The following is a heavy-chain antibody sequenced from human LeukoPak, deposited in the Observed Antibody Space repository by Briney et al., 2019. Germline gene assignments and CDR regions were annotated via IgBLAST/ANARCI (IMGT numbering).Heavy chain of an antibody. CDR1: GFTFSDYY. Sequence: GGSLRLSCAASGFTFSDYYMSWIRQAPGKGLEWVSYISSSGSTIYYADSVKGRFTISRDNAKNSLYLQMNSLRAEDTAVYYCARDLATFSIAAAGTFEVSPWFDPWGQGTLVTVSS. V-gene: IGHV3-11*04. D-gene: IGHD6-13*01. CDR3: ARDLATFSIAAAGTFEVSPWFDP. CDR2: ISSSGSTI. J-gene: IGHJ5*02.